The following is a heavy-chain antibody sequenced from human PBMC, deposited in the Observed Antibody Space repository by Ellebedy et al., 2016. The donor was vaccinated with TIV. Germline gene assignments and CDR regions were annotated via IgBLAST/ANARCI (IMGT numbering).Heavy chain of an antibody. V-gene: IGHV1-69*02. CDR1: GGTFSSYP. J-gene: IGHJ5*02. CDR2: IIPILGIA. CDR3: AAGNDGGWFDP. D-gene: IGHD1-1*01. Sequence: AASVKVSCKASGGTFSSYPISWVRQAPGQGLEWMGRIIPILGIANYAHQFQGRVTITADKSTRIAYMELSSLRSEDTAVYYCAAGNDGGWFDPWGQGTLVTVSS.